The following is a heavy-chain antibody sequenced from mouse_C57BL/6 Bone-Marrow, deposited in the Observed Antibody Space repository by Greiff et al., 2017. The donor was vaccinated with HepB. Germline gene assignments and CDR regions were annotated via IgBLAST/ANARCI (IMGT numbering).Heavy chain of an antibody. J-gene: IGHJ3*01. D-gene: IGHD1-1*02. CDR2: INPNNGGT. CDR3: ARLWSYFAY. Sequence: EVKLQESGPELVKPGASVKISCKASGYTFTDYYMNWVKQSHGKSLEWIGDINPNNGGTSYNQKFKGKATLTVDKSSSTAYMELRSLTSEDSAVYYCARLWSYFAYWGQGTLVTVSA. V-gene: IGHV1-26*01. CDR1: GYTFTDYY.